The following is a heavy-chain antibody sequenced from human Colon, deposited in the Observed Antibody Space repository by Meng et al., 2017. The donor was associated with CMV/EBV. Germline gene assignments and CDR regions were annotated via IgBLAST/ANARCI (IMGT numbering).Heavy chain of an antibody. D-gene: IGHD3-22*01. J-gene: IGHJ4*02. CDR2: IYHSGST. Sequence: GSLRLSCAVYGGSFSDYYWSWVRQPPGKGLEWIASIYHSGSTYYNPSLKSRVTISVDTSKNRFSLKLSSVTAADTAVYYCAKRETRIDDSSGYWGWGQGTRVTVSS. CDR3: AKRETRIDDSSGYWG. CDR1: GGSFSDYY. V-gene: IGHV4-34*01.